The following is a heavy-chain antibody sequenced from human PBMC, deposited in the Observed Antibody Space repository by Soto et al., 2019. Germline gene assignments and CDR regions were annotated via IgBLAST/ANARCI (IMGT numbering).Heavy chain of an antibody. CDR2: INHSGST. D-gene: IGHD3-3*01. Sequence: SEILPLPCTVSGGSISSHCWSWIRQPPGKGLEWIGEINHSGSTNYNPSLKSRVTISVDTPKNQFSLKLSSVTAADTAVYYCARIFYDFWSGYYLNWFDPWGQGTLVTVSS. CDR3: ARIFYDFWSGYYLNWFDP. J-gene: IGHJ5*02. V-gene: IGHV4-59*11. CDR1: GGSISSHC.